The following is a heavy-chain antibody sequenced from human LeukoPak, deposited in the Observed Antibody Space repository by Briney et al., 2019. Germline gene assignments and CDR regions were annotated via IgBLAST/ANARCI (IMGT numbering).Heavy chain of an antibody. V-gene: IGHV3-30*18. J-gene: IGHJ6*02. CDR2: ISYDGSNK. CDR3: AKDRGLWFPHGMDV. Sequence: GGSLRLSCAASGFTFSSYGMHWVRQTPGKGLEWVAVISYDGSNKYYADSVKSRFTISRDNSKNTLYLQMNSLRAEDTAVYYCAKDRGLWFPHGMDVWGQGTTVTVSS. D-gene: IGHD3-10*01. CDR1: GFTFSSYG.